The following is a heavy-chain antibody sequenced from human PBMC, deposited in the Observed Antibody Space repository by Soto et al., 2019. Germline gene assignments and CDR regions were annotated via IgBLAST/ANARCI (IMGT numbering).Heavy chain of an antibody. CDR1: GGTFSSLT. V-gene: IGHV1-69*02. Sequence: QVQLVQSGAEVKKSGSSVKVSCTASGGTFSSLTVNWVRQVPGQGLEWMGSIIPIIGVPKYAQCFVTRVTITVDKATRTAYMELSSLRAQNTAADYCARPGLNHLDADSSAFEIWGQGTMVAVSS. CDR2: IIPIIGVP. CDR3: ARPGLNHLDADSSAFEI. D-gene: IGHD3-16*01. J-gene: IGHJ3*02.